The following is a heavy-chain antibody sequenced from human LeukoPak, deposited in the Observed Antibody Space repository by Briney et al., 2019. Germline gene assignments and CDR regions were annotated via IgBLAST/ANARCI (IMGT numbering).Heavy chain of an antibody. CDR2: VYYTGSA. CDR1: GGSISSSIYY. V-gene: IGHV4-39*01. Sequence: PSETLSLTCTVSGGSISSSIYYWVWIRQPPGKGLELIGHVYYTGSAYFNPSLKSRVTMSVDTSKNQFSLNLSSVTAADTAVYYCARNTAALSHTTIWGQGTLITVFS. D-gene: IGHD6-13*01. CDR3: ARNTAALSHTTI. J-gene: IGHJ4*02.